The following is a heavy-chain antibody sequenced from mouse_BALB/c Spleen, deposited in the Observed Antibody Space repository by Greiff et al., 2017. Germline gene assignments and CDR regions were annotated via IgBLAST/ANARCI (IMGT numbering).Heavy chain of an antibody. D-gene: IGHD2-14*01. CDR3: ARDLPYCRSFAY. CDR2: IWAGGST. J-gene: IGHJ3*01. Sequence: VKLMESGPGLVAPSQSLSITCTVSGFSLTSYGVHWVRQPPGKGLEWLGVIWAGGSTNYNSALMSRLSISKDNSKSQVFLKMNSLQTDDTAMDSCARDLPYCRSFAYWGQGTLVTVAA. V-gene: IGHV2-9*02. CDR1: GFSLTSYG.